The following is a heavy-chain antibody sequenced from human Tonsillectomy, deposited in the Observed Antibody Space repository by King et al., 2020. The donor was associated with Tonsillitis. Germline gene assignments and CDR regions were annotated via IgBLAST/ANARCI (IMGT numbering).Heavy chain of an antibody. D-gene: IGHD6-13*01. J-gene: IGHJ3*02. CDR2: INPNSGVT. CDR3: AREPYSSSWDDAFDI. CDR1: GYTFTGYY. Sequence: VQLVESGAEVKKPGASVKCFCKASGYTFTGYYMHWVRQAPGQGLEWMGWINPNSGVTNYAQKFQGRVTMSRDTSIRTAYMELRRLGSDDTAVYYWAREPYSSSWDDAFDIWGQGTMVTVSS. V-gene: IGHV1-2*02.